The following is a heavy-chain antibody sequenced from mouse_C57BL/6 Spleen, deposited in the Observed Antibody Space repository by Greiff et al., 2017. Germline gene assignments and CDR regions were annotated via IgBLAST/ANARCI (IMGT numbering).Heavy chain of an antibody. V-gene: IGHV5-4*01. CDR2: ISDGGSYT. CDR3: ARDPITTVVGDYWYFDV. D-gene: IGHD1-1*01. J-gene: IGHJ1*03. Sequence: EVKLVESGGGLVKPGGSLKLSCAASGFTFSSYAMSWVRQTPEKRLEWVATISDGGSYTYYPDNVKGRFTISRDNAKNNLYLQMSHLKSEDTAMYYCARDPITTVVGDYWYFDVWGTGTTVTVAS. CDR1: GFTFSSYA.